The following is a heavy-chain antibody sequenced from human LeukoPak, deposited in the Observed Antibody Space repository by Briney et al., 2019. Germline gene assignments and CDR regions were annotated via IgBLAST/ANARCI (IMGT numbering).Heavy chain of an antibody. CDR2: ISSSSSTI. D-gene: IGHD6-13*01. V-gene: IGHV3-48*01. Sequence: GSLSLSCAASGFPFSSYSMNGVRQAPGKGLEWVSYISSSSSTIYYADSVKGRFTISRDNAKNSLYLQMNSLRAEDTAVYYCARVGGYSSSWDFDYWGQGTLVTVSS. J-gene: IGHJ4*02. CDR3: ARVGGYSSSWDFDY. CDR1: GFPFSSYS.